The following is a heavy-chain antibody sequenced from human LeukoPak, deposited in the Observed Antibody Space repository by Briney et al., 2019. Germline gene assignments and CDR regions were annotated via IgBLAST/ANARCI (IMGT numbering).Heavy chain of an antibody. D-gene: IGHD6-19*01. CDR2: IRYDESHK. CDR1: GFTFSGYG. V-gene: IGHV3-30*02. J-gene: IGHJ4*02. Sequence: GGSLRLSCVASGFTFSGYGMHWVRQAPGKGLEWVAFIRYDESHKYYTDSVKGRFTISRDNSKNTLYLQMNSLRAEDTAVYYCCGIAVAGIYWGQGTLVTVSS. CDR3: CGIAVAGIY.